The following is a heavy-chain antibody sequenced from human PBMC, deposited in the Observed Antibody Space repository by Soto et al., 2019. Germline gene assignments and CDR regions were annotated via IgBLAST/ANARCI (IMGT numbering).Heavy chain of an antibody. CDR2: ISGSGGST. CDR1: GFTFSSYA. J-gene: IGHJ5*02. CDR3: AKGDTAMVQNIWFDP. Sequence: EVQLLESGGGLVQPGGSLRLSCAASGFTFSSYAMSWVRQAPGKGLEWVSAISGSGGSTYYADSVKGRFTISRDNSKNTRYLQMNSLRAEDTAVYYCAKGDTAMVQNIWFDPWGQGTLVTVSS. V-gene: IGHV3-23*01. D-gene: IGHD5-18*01.